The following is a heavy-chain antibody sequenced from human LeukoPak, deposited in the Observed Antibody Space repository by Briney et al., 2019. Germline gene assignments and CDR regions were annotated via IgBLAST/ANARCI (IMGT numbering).Heavy chain of an antibody. CDR2: IYYSGSA. J-gene: IGHJ2*01. D-gene: IGHD2-21*02. CDR3: ARAGAMTSYFDL. V-gene: IGHV4-31*03. CDR1: GGSISSSSYY. Sequence: SETLSLTCTVSGGSISSSSYYWGWIRQHPGKGLEWIGYIYYSGSAYYNPSLKSRVTISVDTSKNQFSLKLSSVTAADTAVYYCARAGAMTSYFDLWGRGTLVTVSS.